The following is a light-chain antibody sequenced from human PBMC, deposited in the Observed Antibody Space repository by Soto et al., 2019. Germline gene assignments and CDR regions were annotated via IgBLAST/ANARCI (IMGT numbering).Light chain of an antibody. CDR2: GAS. J-gene: IGKJ1*01. CDR1: QSVSSSY. CDR3: QQYGPTNT. V-gene: IGKV3-20*01. Sequence: EIVLTQSPGTLSLSPGERATLPCRASQSVSSSYLAWYQQKPGQAPRLLIYGASSRATGIPDRFSGNGSGTDFTLTISRLEPEDFAVYYCQQYGPTNTFGQGTKV.